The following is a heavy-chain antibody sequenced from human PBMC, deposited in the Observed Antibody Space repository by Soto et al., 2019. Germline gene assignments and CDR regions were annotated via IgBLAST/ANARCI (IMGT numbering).Heavy chain of an antibody. CDR3: VTGSGY. D-gene: IGHD3-10*01. CDR2: ISGSGDKT. V-gene: IGHV3-23*01. Sequence: VQLLESGGGLVQPGGSLRLSCAASGFTLSSSAVRWVRQVPGKGLEWISSISGSGDKTFYADSVKGRFTISRDNSKNTLYLQMTTLRAEDTAIYYCVTGSGYWGQGTLVTVSS. J-gene: IGHJ4*02. CDR1: GFTLSSSA.